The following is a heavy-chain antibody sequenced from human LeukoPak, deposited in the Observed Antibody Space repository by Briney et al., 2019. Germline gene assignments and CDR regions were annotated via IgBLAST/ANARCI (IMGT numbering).Heavy chain of an antibody. CDR1: GHIFTVDS. Sequence: GASVEVSCTASGHIFTVDSIHWVRQAPGQGLEWMGWIHLKGGGTYRAQKFQGRVTMTRDTSIGTAYMELSRLRSDDTAVYYCARAHCSDGSCYSDYYYMDVWGKGTTVTVSS. CDR3: ARAHCSDGSCYSDYYYMDV. V-gene: IGHV1-2*02. D-gene: IGHD2-15*01. J-gene: IGHJ6*03. CDR2: IHLKGGGT.